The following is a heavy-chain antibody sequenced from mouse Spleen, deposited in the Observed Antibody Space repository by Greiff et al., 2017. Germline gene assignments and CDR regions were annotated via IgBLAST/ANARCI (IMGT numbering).Heavy chain of an antibody. CDR1: GFTFSSYY. Sequence: EVMLVESGGGLVKLGGSLKLSCAASGFTFSSYYMSWVRQTPEKRLEWVATISSGGGSTYYPDSVKGRFTISRDNAKNTLYLQMSSLNSEDTAVYYCAREGPDSAFYAMDYWGQGTSVTVSS. CDR3: AREGPDSAFYAMDY. D-gene: IGHD3-3*01. CDR2: ISSGGGST. J-gene: IGHJ4*01. V-gene: IGHV5-9*01.